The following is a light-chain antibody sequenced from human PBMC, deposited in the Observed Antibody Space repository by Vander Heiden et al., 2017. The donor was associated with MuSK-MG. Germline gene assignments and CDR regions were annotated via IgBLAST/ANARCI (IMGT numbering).Light chain of an antibody. CDR2: GAS. CDR1: QTVSSNY. J-gene: IGKJ1*01. CDR3: QQYGDSRT. V-gene: IGKV3-20*01. Sequence: EIVLTQSPGTLSLSPGEGATLSCRASQTVSSNYLAWYQQKPGQAPRLLIHGASTRATGIPDRFSGSGSGTDFTLTINRLEPEDFAMYYCQQYGDSRTFGQGTKVEIK.